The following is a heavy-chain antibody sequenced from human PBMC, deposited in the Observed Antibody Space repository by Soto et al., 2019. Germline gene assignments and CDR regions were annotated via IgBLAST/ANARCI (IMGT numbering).Heavy chain of an antibody. V-gene: IGHV3-21*01. Sequence: EVQLVESGGGLVKPGGSLRLSCAASGFTFSDFTMNWVRQAPGKGLQWVSSISSGGSFISYADSVRGRFTISRDNAKNSLYLHVDSLGAEDTAVFFCARGSRRTFDYWGQGTLVTVSS. J-gene: IGHJ4*02. D-gene: IGHD6-13*01. CDR1: GFTFSDFT. CDR2: ISSGGSFI. CDR3: ARGSRRTFDY.